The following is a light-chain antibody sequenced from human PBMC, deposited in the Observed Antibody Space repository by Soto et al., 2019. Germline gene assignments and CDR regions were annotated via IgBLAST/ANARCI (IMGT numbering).Light chain of an antibody. Sequence: QSALTQPASVSGSPGQSITISCTGTSSDVGAYNFVSWYQQHPGKAPKLIIYEVTSRPSGVSSRFSGSKSGNMASLTISGLQTEDGADYFCSSLSGSTTLYVFGTGTKLTVL. CDR1: SSDVGAYNF. CDR2: EVT. J-gene: IGLJ1*01. CDR3: SSLSGSTTLYV. V-gene: IGLV2-14*01.